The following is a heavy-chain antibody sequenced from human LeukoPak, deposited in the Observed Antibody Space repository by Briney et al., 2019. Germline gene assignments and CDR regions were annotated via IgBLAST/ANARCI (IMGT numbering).Heavy chain of an antibody. D-gene: IGHD3-9*01. CDR1: GYTFTSYG. CDR2: ISAYNGNT. CDR3: ARVVRNYDILSGYPLGEWFDR. J-gene: IGHJ5*02. Sequence: VASVKVSCKASGYTFTSYGISWVRQASGQGLEWMGWISAYNGNTNYAQKLQGRVTMTTDTSTSTAYMELRSLRSDDTAVYYCARVVRNYDILSGYPLGEWFDRWGQGTLVTVSS. V-gene: IGHV1-18*01.